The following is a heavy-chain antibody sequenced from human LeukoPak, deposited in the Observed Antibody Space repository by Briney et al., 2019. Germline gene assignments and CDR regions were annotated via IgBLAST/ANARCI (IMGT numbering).Heavy chain of an antibody. J-gene: IGHJ5*02. CDR1: GGSFSGYY. CDR2: TYKSEST. Sequence: KPSETLSLTCAVYGGSFSGYYWSWIRQPPGRGLEWIGYTYKSESTNYNPSLKSRVTISVDTSKNQFSLRLTSVTAADTAVYYCARHHSTTHPGRYCFDPWGQGTLVTVSS. D-gene: IGHD2/OR15-2a*01. CDR3: ARHHSTTHPGRYCFDP. V-gene: IGHV4-59*08.